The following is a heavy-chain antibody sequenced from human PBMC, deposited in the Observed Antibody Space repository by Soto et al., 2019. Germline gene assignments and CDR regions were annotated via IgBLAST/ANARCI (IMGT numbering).Heavy chain of an antibody. Sequence: ASVKVSCKASGYTFPSYAMHWVRQAPGQRLEWMGWINAGNGNTKYSQKFQGRVTITRDTSASTAYMELSSLRSEDTAVYYCARDPGYSYADYWGQGTLVTVSS. CDR1: GYTFPSYA. CDR2: INAGNGNT. CDR3: ARDPGYSYADY. D-gene: IGHD5-18*01. V-gene: IGHV1-3*01. J-gene: IGHJ4*02.